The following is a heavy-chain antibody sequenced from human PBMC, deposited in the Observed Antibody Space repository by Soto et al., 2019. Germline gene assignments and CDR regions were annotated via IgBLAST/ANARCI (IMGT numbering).Heavy chain of an antibody. J-gene: IGHJ4*02. CDR3: ARDRVEMATIRMFDY. CDR1: GYTCTSYG. CDR2: ISAYYGNT. Sequence: QVQLVQSGAEVKKPGASVKVSCKASGYTCTSYGISWVRQAPGQGLEWMGWISAYYGNTNYAQSLQGRVTMTTDTSTSTAFMELRSMRSDDTAVYYCARDRVEMATIRMFDYWGQGTLVTVSS. D-gene: IGHD5-12*01. V-gene: IGHV1-18*04.